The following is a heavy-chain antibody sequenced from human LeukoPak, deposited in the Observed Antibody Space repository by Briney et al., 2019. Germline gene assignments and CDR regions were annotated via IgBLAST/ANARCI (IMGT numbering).Heavy chain of an antibody. CDR2: IWHDGSNT. Sequence: GGSLTLSCAASGFTFKNYGMHWVRQAPGKGLEWLAVIWHDGSNTRYTDSVKGRFTISRDDSKNTVYLQMNRLRAEDTAVYYCSRRNPPNCHCDCFDSWGQGTLVTVFS. V-gene: IGHV3-33*01. CDR3: SRRNPPNCHCDCFDS. J-gene: IGHJ4*02. D-gene: IGHD2-21*01. CDR1: GFTFKNYG.